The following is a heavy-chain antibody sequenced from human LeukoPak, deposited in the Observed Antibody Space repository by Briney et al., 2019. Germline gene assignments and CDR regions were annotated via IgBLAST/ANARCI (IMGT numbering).Heavy chain of an antibody. D-gene: IGHD6-13*01. Sequence: SETLSLTCAVYVGSFSGYYWRWIRQPPGKGLEWIGEINHSGSTNYNPSLKSRVTISVDTSKNQFSLKLSSVTAADTAVYYCARMSLRGAAAPYGMDVWGQGTTVTVSS. J-gene: IGHJ6*02. CDR2: INHSGST. CDR3: ARMSLRGAAAPYGMDV. V-gene: IGHV4-34*01. CDR1: VGSFSGYY.